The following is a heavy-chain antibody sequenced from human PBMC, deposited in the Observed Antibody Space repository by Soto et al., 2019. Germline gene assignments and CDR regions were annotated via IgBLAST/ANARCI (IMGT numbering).Heavy chain of an antibody. D-gene: IGHD6-13*01. Sequence: PGGSLRLSCAASGFSLSDYGIIWVRQAPGKGPEWVALISYDGTNEFYADSVKGRFTVSRDISKNTLFLQMNSLRVEDTAVYYCARDPGKGSDPWGHGTLVTVS. V-gene: IGHV3-30*03. CDR1: GFSLSDYG. J-gene: IGHJ5*02. CDR2: ISYDGTNE. CDR3: ARDPGKGSDP.